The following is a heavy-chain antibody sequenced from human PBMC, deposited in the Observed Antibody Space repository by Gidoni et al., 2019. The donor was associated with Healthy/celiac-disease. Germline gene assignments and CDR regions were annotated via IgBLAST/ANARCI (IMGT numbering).Heavy chain of an antibody. CDR3: ARGGFFDITTYYYFDS. J-gene: IGHJ4*02. CDR1: GNTFTDYY. D-gene: IGHD1-20*01. Sequence: QVQLVQSGAAAKKPGASVMVSCMASGNTFTDYYMHWVRQAPGQGLEWMGIIHPVGSNTNYAQQFQDRLIMTRDTSTNTVYMALSSLRSEDTAVYFCARGGFFDITTYYYFDSWGQGTLVTVSS. CDR2: IHPVGSNT. V-gene: IGHV1-46*01.